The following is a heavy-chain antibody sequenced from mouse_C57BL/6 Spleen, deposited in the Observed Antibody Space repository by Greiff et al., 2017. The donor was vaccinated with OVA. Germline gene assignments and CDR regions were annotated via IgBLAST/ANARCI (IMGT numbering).Heavy chain of an antibody. J-gene: IGHJ4*01. V-gene: IGHV1-69*01. CDR2: IDPSASYT. Sequence: QVQLQQPGAELVMPGASVKLSCKASGYTFTSYWMHWVKQRPGQGLEWIGAIDPSASYTNYNQKVKGKSTLTVDKSSSTAYMPLSSLTSEDAAVDYCARVGARDYDRGFYAMDYWGQGTSVTVAS. CDR1: GYTFTSYW. CDR3: ARVGARDYDRGFYAMDY. D-gene: IGHD2-4*01.